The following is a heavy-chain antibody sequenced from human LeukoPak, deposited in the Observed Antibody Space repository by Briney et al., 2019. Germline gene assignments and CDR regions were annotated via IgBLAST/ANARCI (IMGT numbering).Heavy chain of an antibody. CDR2: INTDGRGT. Sequence: PGGSLRLSCAASGYTFSSFWIHWVRQAPGKGLVWVSRINTDGRGTTYADSVKGRFTISRDNAKNTLYLQMNSLRAEDTAVYYRARSRSGSFDYWGQGTLVTVSS. CDR3: ARSRSGSFDY. J-gene: IGHJ4*02. V-gene: IGHV3-74*01. D-gene: IGHD3-22*01. CDR1: GYTFSSFW.